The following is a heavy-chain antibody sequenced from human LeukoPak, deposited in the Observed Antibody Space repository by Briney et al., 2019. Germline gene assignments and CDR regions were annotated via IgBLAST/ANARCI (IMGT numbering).Heavy chain of an antibody. D-gene: IGHD3-16*01. CDR2: INPNSGGT. J-gene: IGHJ6*03. Sequence: ASVKVSCKASGYTFTGYYMHWVRQAPGLGLEWMGWINPNSGGTNYAQKFQGRVTMTRNTSISTAYMELSRLRSDDTAVYYCASGYGGSYYMDVWGKGTTVTVSS. V-gene: IGHV1-2*02. CDR3: ASGYGGSYYMDV. CDR1: GYTFTGYY.